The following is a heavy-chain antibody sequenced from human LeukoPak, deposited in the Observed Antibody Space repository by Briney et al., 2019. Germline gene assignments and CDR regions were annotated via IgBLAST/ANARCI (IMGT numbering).Heavy chain of an antibody. J-gene: IGHJ3*02. CDR1: GYSFTTYW. CDR2: IYPGDSDT. Sequence: GESLKISCKASGYSFTTYWIGWVRQMPGKGLEWMGIIYPGDSDTRYRPSFQGQVTISADKAITTAYLQWSSLKPSDTAMYYCARGESSVGHLEAFNIWGQGTLVTVSS. D-gene: IGHD1-1*01. CDR3: ARGESSVGHLEAFNI. V-gene: IGHV5-51*01.